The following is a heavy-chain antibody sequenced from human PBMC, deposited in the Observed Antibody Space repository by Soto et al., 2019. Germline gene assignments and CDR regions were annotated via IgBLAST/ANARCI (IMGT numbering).Heavy chain of an antibody. Sequence: EVQLVETGGGLTQPGGSLRLSCAASGFTVSSNYMSWVRQAPGKGLEWVSLIYSGGSAYYADSVKGRFTISRDKSKNTVYLQMNSLRAEDTAVYYCARDYSISRYYGMDVWGQGTTVTVSS. CDR1: GFTVSSNY. CDR2: IYSGGSA. CDR3: ARDYSISRYYGMDV. D-gene: IGHD4-4*01. V-gene: IGHV3-53*02. J-gene: IGHJ6*02.